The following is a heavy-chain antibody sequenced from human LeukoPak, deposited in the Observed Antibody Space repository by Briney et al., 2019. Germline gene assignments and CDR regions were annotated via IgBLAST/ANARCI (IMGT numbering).Heavy chain of an antibody. Sequence: GRSLRLSCAASGFTFSSYAMSWVRQAPGKGLEWVSAISGSGGSTYYADSVKGRFTISRDNSKNTLYLQMNSLRAEDTAVYYCAKISEFWETCGGDCYADYWGQGTLVTVSS. CDR3: AKISEFWETCGGDCYADY. V-gene: IGHV3-23*01. J-gene: IGHJ4*02. CDR1: GFTFSSYA. D-gene: IGHD2-21*01. CDR2: ISGSGGST.